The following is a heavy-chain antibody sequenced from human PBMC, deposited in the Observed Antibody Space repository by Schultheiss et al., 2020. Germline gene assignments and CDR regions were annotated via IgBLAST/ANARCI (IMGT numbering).Heavy chain of an antibody. D-gene: IGHD3-10*01. J-gene: IGHJ5*02. CDR2: IYYSGST. V-gene: IGHV4-59*12. CDR1: GGSISSYY. Sequence: SQTLSLTCTVSGGSISSYYWSWIRQPPGKGLEWIGYIYYSGSTNYNPSLKSRVTISVDTSNSQFSLKLSSVTAADTAVYYCARVMIRGPWGVCDPWGQGTLVTVSS. CDR3: ARVMIRGPWGVCDP.